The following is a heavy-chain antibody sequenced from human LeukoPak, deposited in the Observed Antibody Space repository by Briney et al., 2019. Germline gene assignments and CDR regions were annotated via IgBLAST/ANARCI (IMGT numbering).Heavy chain of an antibody. D-gene: IGHD3-10*01. V-gene: IGHV3-7*01. CDR1: GFTFSSYW. CDR2: IKQDGSEK. Sequence: GGSLRLSCAASGFTFSSYWMSWVRQAPGKGLEWVANIKQDGSEKYYVDSVKGRFTISRDNAKNSLYLQMNSLRAEDTAVYYCARASVGSNYYYMDVWGKGTTVTISS. J-gene: IGHJ6*03. CDR3: ARASVGSNYYYMDV.